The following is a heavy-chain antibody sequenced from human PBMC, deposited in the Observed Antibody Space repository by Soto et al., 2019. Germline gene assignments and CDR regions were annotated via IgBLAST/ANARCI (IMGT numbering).Heavy chain of an antibody. CDR2: IIPILGIA. Sequence: GGSVKVSCKASGGTFSSYISWVRQAPGQGLEWMGRIIPILGIANYAQKLQGRVTMTTDTSTSTAYMELRSLRSDDTAVYYCARDLWGPDPWGQGTLVTVSS. J-gene: IGHJ5*02. D-gene: IGHD3-16*01. CDR3: ARDLWGPDP. CDR1: GGTFSSY. V-gene: IGHV1-69*04.